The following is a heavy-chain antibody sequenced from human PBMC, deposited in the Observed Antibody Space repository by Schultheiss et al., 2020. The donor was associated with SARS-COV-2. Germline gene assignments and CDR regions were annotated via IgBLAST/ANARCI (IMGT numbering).Heavy chain of an antibody. CDR1: GYTFTGHY. V-gene: IGHV1-2*02. CDR2: INPNSGGT. D-gene: IGHD3-3*01. J-gene: IGHJ4*02. Sequence: ASVKVSCKASGYTFTGHYMHWVRQAPGQGLEWMGWINPNSGGTNYAQKFQGRVTMTRDTSISTAYMELSRLRSDDTAVYYCARDQYYDFWARFALDYWGQGTLVTVSS. CDR3: ARDQYYDFWARFALDY.